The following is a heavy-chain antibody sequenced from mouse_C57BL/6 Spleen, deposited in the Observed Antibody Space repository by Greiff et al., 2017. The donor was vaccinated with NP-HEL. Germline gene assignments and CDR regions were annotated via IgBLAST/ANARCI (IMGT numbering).Heavy chain of an antibody. CDR3: ACLGGSSDYCAVDY. J-gene: IGHJ4*01. CDR1: GFTFSSYA. V-gene: IGHV5-4*03. CDR2: ISAGGSYT. Sequence: EVMLVESGGGLVKPGGSLKLSCAASGFTFSSYAMPWVRQTPEQSLEWVATISAGGSYTNYPDNVKGRVTITRDTSKNNPYLQMSHLKSEDTAVYYGACLGGSSDYCAVDYWGQGTSVTVSS. D-gene: IGHD1-1*02.